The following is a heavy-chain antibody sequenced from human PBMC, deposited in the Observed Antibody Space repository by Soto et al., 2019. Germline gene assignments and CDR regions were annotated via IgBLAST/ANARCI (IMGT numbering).Heavy chain of an antibody. CDR2: IYYTGST. D-gene: IGHD1-1*01. V-gene: IGHV4-59*08. J-gene: IGHJ4*02. CDR1: GGSIGSYY. Sequence: SETLSLTCTVSGGSIGSYYWSWIRQPPEKGLEWIGYIYYTGSTNYNSSLKSRVTISVDTSKNQFSLKLSSVTAADTAMYYCARFKLEPHTSVYDHWGQGTLVTVSS. CDR3: ARFKLEPHTSVYDH.